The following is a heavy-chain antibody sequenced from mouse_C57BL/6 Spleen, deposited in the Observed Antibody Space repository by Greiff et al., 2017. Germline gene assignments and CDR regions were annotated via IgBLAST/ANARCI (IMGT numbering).Heavy chain of an antibody. V-gene: IGHV1-52*01. CDR1: GYTFTSYW. D-gene: IGHD2-4*01. Sequence: QVQLQQPGAELVRPGSSVKLSCKASGYTFTSYWMHWVKQRPIQGLEWIGNIDPSDSETHYNQKFKDKATLTVDKSSSTAYMQLSSLTSEDSAVYYCARGDYDEGDYFDYWGQGTTLTVSS. CDR2: IDPSDSET. CDR3: ARGDYDEGDYFDY. J-gene: IGHJ2*01.